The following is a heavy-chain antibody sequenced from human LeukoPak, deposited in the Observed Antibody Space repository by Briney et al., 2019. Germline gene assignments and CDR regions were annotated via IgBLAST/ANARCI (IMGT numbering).Heavy chain of an antibody. CDR3: ARGGFYCGGDCYVDY. CDR1: GGSLIPYY. D-gene: IGHD2-21*02. J-gene: IGHJ4*02. Sequence: NSSETLSLTCAVYGGSLIPYYWSWIRQPPGKGLEWIGEINHSGSTNYNPSLKSRVTISVDTSKNQFSLKLSSVTAADTAVYYCARGGFYCGGDCYVDYWGQGTLVTVSS. CDR2: INHSGST. V-gene: IGHV4-34*01.